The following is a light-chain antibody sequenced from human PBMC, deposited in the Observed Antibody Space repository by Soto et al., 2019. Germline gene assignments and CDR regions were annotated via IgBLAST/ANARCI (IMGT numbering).Light chain of an antibody. J-gene: IGLJ2*01. CDR1: SSDVGGYNY. CDR2: DAS. V-gene: IGLV2-14*03. CDR3: SSNASTYTRL. Sequence: QSALTQPASVSGSPGQSITISCTGTSSDVGGYNYVSWYQHHPGKAPKLIIYDASNRPSGVSNLFTGSKPGNTASLTISGLQDEDEAGYYSSSNASTYTRLFGGGTKLTVL.